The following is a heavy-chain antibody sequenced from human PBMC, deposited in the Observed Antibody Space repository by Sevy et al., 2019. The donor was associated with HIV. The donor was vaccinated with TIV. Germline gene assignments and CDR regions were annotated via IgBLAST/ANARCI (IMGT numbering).Heavy chain of an antibody. CDR1: GYTFTSYG. D-gene: IGHD3-16*02. CDR3: AGGQAIIWGSYRLDY. Sequence: ASVKVSCKASGYTFTSYGITWVCQAPGQGLEWMGWISAYNGNTNYAQNLQGRVTMTTDTSTSTAYMELRSLRSDDTAVYYCAGGQAIIWGSYRLDYWGQGTQVTVSS. J-gene: IGHJ4*02. V-gene: IGHV1-18*01. CDR2: ISAYNGNT.